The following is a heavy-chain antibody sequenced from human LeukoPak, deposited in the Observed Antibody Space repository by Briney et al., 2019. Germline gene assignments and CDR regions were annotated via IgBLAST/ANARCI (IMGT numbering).Heavy chain of an antibody. D-gene: IGHD3-10*01. V-gene: IGHV1-69*13. CDR3: VTMVRGGTDAFDI. CDR2: IIPIFGTA. Sequence: GASVKVSCKASGGTFSSYAISWVRQAPGQGLEWMGGIIPIFGTANYAQKFQGRVTITADESTSTAYMELSSLRSEDTAVYHCVTMVRGGTDAFDIWGQGTMVTVSS. J-gene: IGHJ3*02. CDR1: GGTFSSYA.